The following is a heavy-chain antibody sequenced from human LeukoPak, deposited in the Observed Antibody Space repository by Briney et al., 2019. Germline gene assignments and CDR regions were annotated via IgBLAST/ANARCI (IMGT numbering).Heavy chain of an antibody. Sequence: SGTLSLTCTVSGGSISSQYWSWIRQPPGKGLEWIGYIYYSGSTSYNPSLKSRVTISVDTSKNLFSLRLSSVTAADTAVYYCARDIISEYSSSHSHFDPWGQGTLVTVSS. J-gene: IGHJ5*02. CDR1: GGSISSQY. CDR2: IYYSGST. CDR3: ARDIISEYSSSHSHFDP. D-gene: IGHD6-6*01. V-gene: IGHV4-59*11.